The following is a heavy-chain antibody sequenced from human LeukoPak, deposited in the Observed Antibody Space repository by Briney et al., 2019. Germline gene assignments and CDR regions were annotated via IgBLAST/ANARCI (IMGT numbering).Heavy chain of an antibody. Sequence: SGTLSLTCAVSGGSISSSNWWSWVRQPPGKGLEWIGEIYHSGSTNYNPSLKSRVTISVDKSKNQFSLKLSSVTAADTAVYYCARRRNYYDSSGYYSIFDYWGQGTLVTVSS. CDR1: GGSISSSNW. CDR3: ARRRNYYDSSGYYSIFDY. V-gene: IGHV4-4*02. J-gene: IGHJ4*02. CDR2: IYHSGST. D-gene: IGHD3-22*01.